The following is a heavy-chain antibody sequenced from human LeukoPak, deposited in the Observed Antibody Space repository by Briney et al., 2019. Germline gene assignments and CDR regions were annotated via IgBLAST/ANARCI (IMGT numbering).Heavy chain of an antibody. CDR3: AKEDLQWLVPVVGGIDY. J-gene: IGHJ4*02. Sequence: GGSLRLSCAASGFTFSSYGMHWVRQAPGKGLEWVAVISYDGSNKYYADSVKGRFTISRDNSKNTLYLQMNSLRAEDTDVYYCAKEDLQWLVPVVGGIDYWGQGTLVTVSS. CDR2: ISYDGSNK. D-gene: IGHD6-19*01. CDR1: GFTFSSYG. V-gene: IGHV3-33*05.